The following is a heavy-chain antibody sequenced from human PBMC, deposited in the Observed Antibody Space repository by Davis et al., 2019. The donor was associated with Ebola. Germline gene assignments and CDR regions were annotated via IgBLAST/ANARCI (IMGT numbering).Heavy chain of an antibody. Sequence: MPSETLSLTCTVSGGSISSGCYYWSWLRQHPGKGLEWIGYIYYSGSTYYNPSLKSRVTISVDTSKNQFSLKLSSVTAADTAVYYCARDRWELPVSRYYGMDVWGKGTTVTVSS. V-gene: IGHV4-31*03. J-gene: IGHJ6*04. CDR1: GGSISSGCYY. CDR3: ARDRWELPVSRYYGMDV. D-gene: IGHD1-26*01. CDR2: IYYSGST.